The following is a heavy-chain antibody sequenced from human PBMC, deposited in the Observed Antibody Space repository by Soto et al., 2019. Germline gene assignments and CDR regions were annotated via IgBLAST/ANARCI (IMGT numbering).Heavy chain of an antibody. CDR1: GGSLNNYY. CDR3: ARSPLTHSYAQFDS. V-gene: IGHV4-4*07. J-gene: IGHJ4*02. CDR2: FYTVGST. Sequence: QVQLQESGPRLVKPSETLSLTCTVSGGSLNNYYWSWIRQPAGKGLEWIGRFYTVGSTNYNPSLKSRVTMSIEPSKNQFSLRLTSVTAADTAVYYCARSPLTHSYAQFDSWGQGSLVTVSS. D-gene: IGHD3-16*01.